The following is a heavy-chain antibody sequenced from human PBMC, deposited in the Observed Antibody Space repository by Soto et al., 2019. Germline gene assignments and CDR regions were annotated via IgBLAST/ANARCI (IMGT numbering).Heavy chain of an antibody. CDR3: ARVRVDFWSGPSPYYYYGMDV. V-gene: IGHV4-59*01. CDR1: GGSISSYY. Sequence: TLSLTCTVSGGSISSYYWSWIRQPPGKGLEWIGYIYYSGSTNYNPSLKSRVTISVDTSKNQFSLKLSSVTAADTAVYYCARVRVDFWSGPSPYYYYGMDVWGQGTTVTVS. CDR2: IYYSGST. D-gene: IGHD3-3*01. J-gene: IGHJ6*02.